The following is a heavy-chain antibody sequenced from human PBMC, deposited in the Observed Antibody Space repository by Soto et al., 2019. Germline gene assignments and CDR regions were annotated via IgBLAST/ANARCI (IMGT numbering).Heavy chain of an antibody. CDR1: GGSISTSNW. D-gene: IGHD4-17*01. V-gene: IGHV4-4*02. Sequence: SETLSLTCAVSGGSISTSNWWSWVRQPPGKGLEWIGEVYRTGSTNYNPSLESRLTISVDKSKNQFSLKLSSVTAADTAVYYCAREYGDNLDYWGQGTLVTVSS. CDR3: AREYGDNLDY. J-gene: IGHJ4*02. CDR2: VYRTGST.